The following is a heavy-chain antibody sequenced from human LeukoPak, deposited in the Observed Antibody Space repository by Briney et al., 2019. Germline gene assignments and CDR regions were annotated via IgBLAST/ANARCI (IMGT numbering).Heavy chain of an antibody. CDR1: GFTFSSYW. CDR2: IKQDGSEK. Sequence: PGGSLRLSCAASGFTFSSYWMSWVRQAPGKGLEWVANIKQDGSEKYYVDSVKGRFTISRDNAKNSLYLQMNSLRAEDTAVYYCARDPYYYDSSGYTHWGQGTLVTVSS. V-gene: IGHV3-7*01. CDR3: ARDPYYYDSSGYTH. J-gene: IGHJ4*02. D-gene: IGHD3-22*01.